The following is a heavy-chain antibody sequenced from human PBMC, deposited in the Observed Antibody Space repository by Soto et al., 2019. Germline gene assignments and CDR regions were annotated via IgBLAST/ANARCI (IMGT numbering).Heavy chain of an antibody. CDR3: ARAGWGLVIFQYGMDV. V-gene: IGHV1-8*01. CDR2: MNPNSGNT. J-gene: IGHJ6*02. CDR1: GYTFTSYD. D-gene: IGHD3-3*01. Sequence: ASVKVSCKASGYTFTSYDINWVRQATGQGLEWMGWMNPNSGNTGYAQKFQGRVTMTRNTSISTAYMELSSLRSEDTAVYYCARAGWGLVIFQYGMDVWGQGXTVTVYS.